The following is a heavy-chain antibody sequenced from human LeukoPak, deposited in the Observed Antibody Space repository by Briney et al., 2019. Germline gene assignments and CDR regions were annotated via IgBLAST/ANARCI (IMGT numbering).Heavy chain of an antibody. CDR3: AKDRLELMAAAGTFDY. Sequence: GGSLRLSCAASGFTFSSYGMHWVRQAPGKGLEWVAFIRYDGSNKYYADSVKGRFTISRDNSKNTLYLQMNSLRAEDTAVYYCAKDRLELMAAAGTFDYWGQGTLVTVSS. V-gene: IGHV3-30*02. J-gene: IGHJ4*02. D-gene: IGHD6-13*01. CDR2: IRYDGSNK. CDR1: GFTFSSYG.